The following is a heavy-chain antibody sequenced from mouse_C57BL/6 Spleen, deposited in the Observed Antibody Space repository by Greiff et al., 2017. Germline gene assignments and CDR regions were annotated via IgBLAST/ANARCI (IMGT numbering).Heavy chain of an antibody. V-gene: IGHV1-22*01. J-gene: IGHJ2*01. CDR3: ARGSFSTYYFDY. Sequence: EVKLMESGPELVKPGASVKMSCKASGYTFTDYNMHWVKQSHGKSLEWIGYINPNNGGTSYNQKFKGKATLSVNKSSSTAYMELRSLTSEDSAVYYCARGSFSTYYFDYWGQGTTLTVSS. CDR2: INPNNGGT. D-gene: IGHD1-1*01. CDR1: GYTFTDYN.